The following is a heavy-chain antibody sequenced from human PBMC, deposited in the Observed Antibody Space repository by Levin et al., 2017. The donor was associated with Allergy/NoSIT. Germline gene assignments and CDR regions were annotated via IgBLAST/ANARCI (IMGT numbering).Heavy chain of an antibody. D-gene: IGHD5-24*01. J-gene: IGHJ6*03. CDR1: GFAFETYR. Sequence: GGSLRLSCAASGFAFETYRMTWVRQVPGKGLEWISFIGVSSSTLFYADSVKGRFTISRDDARKSLYLQMNSLRVEDTAVYYCANAIAVDGTVFMDVWGTGTTVTVSS. V-gene: IGHV3-48*01. CDR2: IGVSSSTL. CDR3: ANAIAVDGTVFMDV.